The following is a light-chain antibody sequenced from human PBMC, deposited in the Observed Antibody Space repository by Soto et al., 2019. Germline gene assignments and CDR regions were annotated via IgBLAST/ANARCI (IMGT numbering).Light chain of an antibody. CDR2: GAS. V-gene: IGKV3-20*01. CDR1: QSVSSTY. Sequence: EIVLTQSPGTLSLFPGERATLSCRASQSVSSTYFAWYRQTHGQPPSLLIYGASNRATGVSDWFSGSGSGLCSTLTISRLYLEDSAVYYCQKYISSPPGFTFGLGTTVEIK. J-gene: IGKJ3*01. CDR3: QKYISSPPGFT.